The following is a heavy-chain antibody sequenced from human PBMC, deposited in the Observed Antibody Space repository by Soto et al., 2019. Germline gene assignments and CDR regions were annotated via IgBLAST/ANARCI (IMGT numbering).Heavy chain of an antibody. CDR3: AHIPKKKGSGSYYTLYYYYGMDV. Sequence: QITLKESGPTLVKPTQTLTLTCTFSGFSLSTSGVGVGWIRQPPGKALEWLALIYWIDDKHYSPSLKSRLTITKDTSKNQVVLTMTNMDPVDTATYYCAHIPKKKGSGSYYTLYYYYGMDVWGQGTTVTVSS. J-gene: IGHJ6*02. CDR1: GFSLSTSGVG. V-gene: IGHV2-5*01. CDR2: IYWIDDK. D-gene: IGHD3-10*01.